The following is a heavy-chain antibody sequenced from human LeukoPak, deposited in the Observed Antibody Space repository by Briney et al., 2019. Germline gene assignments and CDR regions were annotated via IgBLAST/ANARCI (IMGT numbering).Heavy chain of an antibody. Sequence: GGSLRLSCAASGFTFSNYGMHWVRQAPGKGLEWVAFIRGDGNNKYHADSVKGRFTISRDNSKNTLYLQMNSLRADDTAVYYCARVYYGSGSFFHAFDIWGQGTMVTVSS. V-gene: IGHV3-30*02. CDR1: GFTFSNYG. CDR2: IRGDGNNK. J-gene: IGHJ3*02. D-gene: IGHD3-10*01. CDR3: ARVYYGSGSFFHAFDI.